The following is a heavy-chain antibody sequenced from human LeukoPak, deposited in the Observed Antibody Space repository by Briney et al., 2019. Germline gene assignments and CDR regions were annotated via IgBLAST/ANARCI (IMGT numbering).Heavy chain of an antibody. CDR3: ARDYDGSGYYWAY. CDR2: INHSGST. J-gene: IGHJ4*02. CDR1: GGSFSGYY. Sequence: PSETLSLTCAVYGGSFSGYYWSWIRQPPGKGLEWIGEINHSGSTNYNPSLKSRVTISVDTSKNQFSLKLSSVTAADTAVYYCARDYDGSGYYWAYWGQGTLVTVSS. D-gene: IGHD3-22*01. V-gene: IGHV4-34*01.